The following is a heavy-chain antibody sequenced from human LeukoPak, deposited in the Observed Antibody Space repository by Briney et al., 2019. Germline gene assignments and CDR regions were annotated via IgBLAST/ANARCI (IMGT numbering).Heavy chain of an antibody. CDR3: ARGNRSGFYVD. Sequence: MASETLSLTCIISGGSISSGNWWSWVRQPPRKGLEWIGEMYYSGTTNHNPSLKSRVAISVDTSKNRFSLKMSSVTVADTAVYYCARGNRSGFYVDWGQGTLATVSS. CDR1: GGSISSGNW. V-gene: IGHV4-4*02. J-gene: IGHJ4*02. CDR2: MYYSGTT. D-gene: IGHD6-19*01.